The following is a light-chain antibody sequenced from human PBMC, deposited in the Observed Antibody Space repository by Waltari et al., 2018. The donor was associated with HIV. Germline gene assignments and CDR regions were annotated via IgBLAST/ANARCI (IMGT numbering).Light chain of an antibody. CDR1: SNDVGGYNY. Sequence: QSALTQPRSVSGSPGPSVTMSCAGTSNDVGGYNYVSWYQQPPGKAPKLMIYDVTKRPSGVPDRFSGSKSGNTASLTISGLQADDEADYYCCSYAGSYTGVFGTGTKVTVL. CDR3: CSYAGSYTGV. CDR2: DVT. V-gene: IGLV2-11*01. J-gene: IGLJ1*01.